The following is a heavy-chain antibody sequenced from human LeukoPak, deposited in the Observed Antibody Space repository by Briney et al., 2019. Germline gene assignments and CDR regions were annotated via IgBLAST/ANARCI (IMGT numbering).Heavy chain of an antibody. Sequence: GGSLRLSCAASGFTFSSYGMNWFRQAPGKGLEWVSSISSSSSYIYYADSVKGRFTISRDNSKNTLYLQMNSLRAEDTAVYYCARERKDYYYMDVWGKGTTVTISS. CDR1: GFTFSSYG. J-gene: IGHJ6*03. CDR2: ISSSSSYI. V-gene: IGHV3-21*04. CDR3: ARERKDYYYMDV.